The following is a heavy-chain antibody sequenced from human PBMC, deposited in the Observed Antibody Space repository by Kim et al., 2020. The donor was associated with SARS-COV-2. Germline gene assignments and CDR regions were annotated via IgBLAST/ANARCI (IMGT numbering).Heavy chain of an antibody. CDR1: GGSISSYY. J-gene: IGHJ5*02. CDR2: IYYSGST. CDR3: ARRVGATKRGWFDP. V-gene: IGHV4-59*01. D-gene: IGHD1-26*01. Sequence: SETLSLTCTVSGGSISSYYWSWIRQPPGKGLEWIGYIYYSGSTNYNPSLKSRVTISVDTSKNQFSLKLSSVTAADTAVYYCARRVGATKRGWFDPWGQGTLVTVSS.